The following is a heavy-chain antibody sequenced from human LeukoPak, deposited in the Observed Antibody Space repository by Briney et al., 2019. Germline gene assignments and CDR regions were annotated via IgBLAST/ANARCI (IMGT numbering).Heavy chain of an antibody. D-gene: IGHD3-10*01. CDR1: IGSISSSKW. J-gene: IGHJ3*02. V-gene: IGHV4-4*02. CDR2: IYLYGTT. CDR3: ARGEVLLWFGDAFDI. Sequence: SETLSLTCSVSIGSISSSKWWSWVRQSPVKGLEWIGEIYLYGTTNYNPSFTSRVTMSVDRSRNQFSLKLTSVTAADTAVYYCARGEVLLWFGDAFDIWGQGTMVTVSS.